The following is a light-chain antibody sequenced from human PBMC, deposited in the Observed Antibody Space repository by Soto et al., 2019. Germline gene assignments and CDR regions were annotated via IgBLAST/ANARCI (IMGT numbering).Light chain of an antibody. CDR1: QSLLHSNGYTY. J-gene: IGKJ5*01. CDR3: MQTLLSRT. Sequence: DLVVTQSPLSLPVTPGEPASISCRSSQSLLHSNGYTYLDWFLQKPGQSPQLLIYMGSNRASGVPDRFSGSGSGTDFTLKISRVEAEDVGVYYCMQTLLSRTFGGGTRLEIK. CDR2: MGS. V-gene: IGKV2-28*01.